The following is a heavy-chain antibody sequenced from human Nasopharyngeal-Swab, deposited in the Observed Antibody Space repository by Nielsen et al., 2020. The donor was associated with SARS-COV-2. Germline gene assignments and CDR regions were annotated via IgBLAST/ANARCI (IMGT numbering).Heavy chain of an antibody. J-gene: IGHJ4*02. V-gene: IGHV3-33*03. CDR3: AKDRCTSTSCWRFDD. D-gene: IGHD2-2*01. CDR2: IWYDGSNK. CDR1: GFTFSNYG. Sequence: GESLKISCAASGFTFSNYGMHWVRQAPGKGLDWAAVIWYDGSNKYYADSVKGRFINSRDNSKNTLYLQMNSLRPEDTAVYYCAKDRCTSTSCWRFDDWGQGTLVTVSP.